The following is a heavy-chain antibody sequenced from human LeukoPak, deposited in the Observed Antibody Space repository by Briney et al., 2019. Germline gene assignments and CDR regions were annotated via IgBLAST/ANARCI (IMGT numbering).Heavy chain of an antibody. CDR1: GFTFSSYA. V-gene: IGHV3-23*01. CDR3: AKGWFGELLSVDY. CDR2: ISGGGGRT. D-gene: IGHD3-10*01. J-gene: IGHJ4*02. Sequence: GGSLRLSCAAAGFTFSSYAMSWVRQAPGKGLEWVSAISGGGGRTYYADSVKGRFTISRDNSKNTLYLQMNSLRAEDTAVYYCAKGWFGELLSVDYWGQGTLVTVSS.